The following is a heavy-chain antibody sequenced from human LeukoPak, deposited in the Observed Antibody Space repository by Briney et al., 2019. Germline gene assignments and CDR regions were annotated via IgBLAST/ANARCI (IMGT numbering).Heavy chain of an antibody. D-gene: IGHD4-11*01. J-gene: IGHJ4*02. V-gene: IGHV3-21*01. CDR1: GFTFSSYS. Sequence: GGSLRLSCAASGFTFSSYSMNWVRQAPGKGLEWVSSISSSSSYIYYADSVKGRLTISRDNAKNSLYLQMNSLRAEDTAVYYCASMTTVTTGVDYWGQGTLVTVSS. CDR2: ISSSSSYI. CDR3: ASMTTVTTGVDY.